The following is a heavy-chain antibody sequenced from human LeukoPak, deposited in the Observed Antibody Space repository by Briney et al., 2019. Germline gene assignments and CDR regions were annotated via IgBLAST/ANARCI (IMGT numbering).Heavy chain of an antibody. D-gene: IGHD6-6*01. CDR3: ARLSSLANIAARGRTWLDP. Sequence: PSETLSLTCTVSGGSINNSYWTWIRQPPGKGLEWIGHIYYSGSTNYSPSLKSRVTISVDTSKNQFSLKLSSVTAADTAVYYCARLSSLANIAARGRTWLDPWGQGSLVTVSS. V-gene: IGHV4-59*01. CDR1: GGSINNSY. J-gene: IGHJ5*02. CDR2: IYYSGST.